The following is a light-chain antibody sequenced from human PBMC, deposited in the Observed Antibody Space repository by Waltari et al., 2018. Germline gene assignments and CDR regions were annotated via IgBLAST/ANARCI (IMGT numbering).Light chain of an antibody. V-gene: IGKV3-11*01. CDR2: NAS. CDR1: HSVNEY. J-gene: IGKJ5*01. Sequence: EIVLTQSPGTLSLSPGETATLSCRASHSVNEYFACYQQQPAQAPRLLIYNASKSATGIPARFSGSGSGTDFTLTISSLEPEDSAVYYCQQRSNWPPITFGQGTRLEIK. CDR3: QQRSNWPPIT.